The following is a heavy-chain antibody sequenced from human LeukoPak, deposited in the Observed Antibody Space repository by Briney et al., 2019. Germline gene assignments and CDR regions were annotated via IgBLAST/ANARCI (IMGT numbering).Heavy chain of an antibody. D-gene: IGHD6-13*01. V-gene: IGHV7-4-1*02. CDR1: GYTFTSYA. CDR3: ATPLAAAAEDY. J-gene: IGHJ4*02. Sequence: ASVEVSCKASGYTFTSYAMNWVRQAPGQGLEWMGWINTNTGNPTYAQGFTGRFVFSLDTSVSTAYLQISSLKAEDTAVYYCATPLAAAAEDYWGQGTLVTVSS. CDR2: INTNTGNP.